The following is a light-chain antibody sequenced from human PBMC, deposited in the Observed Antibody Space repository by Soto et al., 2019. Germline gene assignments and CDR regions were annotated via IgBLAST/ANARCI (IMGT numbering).Light chain of an antibody. Sequence: QAVVTQPPSVSGAPGQRVTISCTGSSSNIGARYDVHWYQQLPGTAPKLLIYGNSNRPSGVPDRFSGSKSGTSASLAITGLQAEDEADYYCQSSDSTLSGLVVFGGGTKVTVL. CDR2: GNS. CDR1: SSNIGARYD. V-gene: IGLV1-40*01. J-gene: IGLJ2*01. CDR3: QSSDSTLSGLVV.